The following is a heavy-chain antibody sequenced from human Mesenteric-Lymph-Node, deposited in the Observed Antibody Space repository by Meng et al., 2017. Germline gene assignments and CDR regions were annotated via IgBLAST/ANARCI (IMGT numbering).Heavy chain of an antibody. J-gene: IGHJ4*02. CDR3: ARPDRGTVVTPLWNY. V-gene: IGHV5-51*01. D-gene: IGHD4-23*01. Sequence: GGSLRLSCKGSGYSFTSYWIGWVRQTPGKGLEWMGIIYPGDSDTRYSPSFQGQVTISADKSISTAYLQWSSLKASDAAMYYCARPDRGTVVTPLWNYWGQGTLVTVSS. CDR1: GYSFTSYW. CDR2: IYPGDSDT.